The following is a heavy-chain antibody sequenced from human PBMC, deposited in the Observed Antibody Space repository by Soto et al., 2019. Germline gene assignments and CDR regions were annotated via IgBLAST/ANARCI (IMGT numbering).Heavy chain of an antibody. CDR1: GFTFRSSP. J-gene: IGHJ4*02. CDR3: KKYLNWGIISPTHDH. D-gene: IGHD3-16*01. V-gene: IGHV3-23*01. CDR2: INGGDDSE. Sequence: GGSLRLSCAVSGFTFRSSPMSWVRRAPGKGLEWVSGINGGDDSEHYVDSVRGRFTIIRDNSKNLLLLQMNSLRVEDTAIYYCKKYLNWGIISPTHDHWCQGIQVSVS.